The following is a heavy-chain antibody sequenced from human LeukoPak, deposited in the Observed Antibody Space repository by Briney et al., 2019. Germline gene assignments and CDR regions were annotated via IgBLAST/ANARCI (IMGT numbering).Heavy chain of an antibody. CDR2: ISAYSGNR. J-gene: IGHJ5*02. Sequence: ASVKVSCKTSGYTFNRNGMSWVRQAPGQGPEWMGWISAYSGNRNYAQKFQGRVSMTTDTSTNTGYMELWSLRSDDTAVYYCARFIDEIDNWFDPWGQGTLVTVSS. CDR3: ARFIDEIDNWFDP. D-gene: IGHD3-16*02. CDR1: GYTFNRNG. V-gene: IGHV1-18*04.